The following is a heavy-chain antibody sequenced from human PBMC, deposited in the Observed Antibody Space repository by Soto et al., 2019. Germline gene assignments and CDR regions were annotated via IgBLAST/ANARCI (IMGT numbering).Heavy chain of an antibody. CDR3: ARDRATGFGSVVRRNWLDP. V-gene: IGHV1-3*04. J-gene: IGHJ5*02. D-gene: IGHD2-15*01. Sequence: QIQLVQSGAEVKKPGASVRFSCMTSGYIFTTSAMHWVRLAPGQRLEWLGWINTGNGNTQYSQNFQGRVTITRDTSAKTAYMELSSLRSEDTAVYYCARDRATGFGSVVRRNWLDPWGQGTLVTVSS. CDR2: INTGNGNT. CDR1: GYIFTTSA.